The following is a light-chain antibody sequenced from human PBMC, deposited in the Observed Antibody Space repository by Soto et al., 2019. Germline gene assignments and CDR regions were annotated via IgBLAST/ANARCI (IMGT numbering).Light chain of an antibody. V-gene: IGLV2-14*01. CDR3: SSYTSRVTRV. J-gene: IGLJ1*01. CDR1: SSDVGGYNY. CDR2: EVN. Sequence: QSVLTQPASVSGSPGQSITISCTGTSSDVGGYNYVSWYQQHPGKAPKLMIYEVNNRPSGVSNRFSGSKSGNTASLTISELQAEDEADYYCSSYTSRVTRVFGTGTKLTVL.